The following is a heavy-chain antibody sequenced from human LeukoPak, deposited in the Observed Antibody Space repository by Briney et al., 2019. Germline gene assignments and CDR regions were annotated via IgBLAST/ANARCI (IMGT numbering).Heavy chain of an antibody. Sequence: ASVKVSCKASGYTFTSYYMHWVRQAPGQGLEWMGIINPSGGSTSYAQKFQGRVTMTRNTSISTAYMELSSLRSEDTAVYYCARGRPPAAGIVRNWFDPWGQGTLVTVSS. J-gene: IGHJ5*02. CDR1: GYTFTSYY. CDR2: INPSGGST. CDR3: ARGRPPAAGIVRNWFDP. D-gene: IGHD6-13*01. V-gene: IGHV1-46*01.